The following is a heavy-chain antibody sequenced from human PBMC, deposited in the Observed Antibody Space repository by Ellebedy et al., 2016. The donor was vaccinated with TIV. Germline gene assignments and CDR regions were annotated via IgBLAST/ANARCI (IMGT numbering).Heavy chain of an antibody. J-gene: IGHJ4*02. CDR3: ARELGGSGGSDFDY. D-gene: IGHD2-15*01. Sequence: GESLKISCAASGSSFSRYGMHWVRQAPGKGLEWVAVIWYDGTAKFYAESVKGRFTISRDNFQNTLYLEMNSLRADDTALYYCARELGGSGGSDFDYWGQGTLVTVSS. V-gene: IGHV3-33*01. CDR1: GSSFSRYG. CDR2: IWYDGTAK.